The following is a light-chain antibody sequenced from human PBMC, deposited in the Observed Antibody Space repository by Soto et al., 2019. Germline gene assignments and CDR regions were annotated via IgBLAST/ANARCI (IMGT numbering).Light chain of an antibody. CDR1: QTISSW. CDR2: KAS. CDR3: QHYNSYSEA. V-gene: IGKV1-5*03. J-gene: IGKJ1*01. Sequence: DIQMTQSPSTLSGSVGDIVTINFRASQTISSWLAWYQQKPGKAPKLLIYKASTLKSGVPSRFSGSGSGTEITLTISSLQPDDFATYYCQHYNSYSEAFGQGTKVDNK.